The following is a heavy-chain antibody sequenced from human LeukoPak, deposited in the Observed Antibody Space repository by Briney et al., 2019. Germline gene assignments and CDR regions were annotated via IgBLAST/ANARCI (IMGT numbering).Heavy chain of an antibody. Sequence: AASVKVSCKASGFTFISYGFSWVRQAPGQGLEWVGWIGGYDGDRHYGENFQGRVTITTDTSTSTVYMEMRSLRSDDTAVYYCARDLWSVYGTGGYYRDFDYWGQGTLVTVSS. D-gene: IGHD3-22*01. V-gene: IGHV1-18*01. CDR2: IGGYDGDR. CDR1: GFTFISYG. J-gene: IGHJ4*02. CDR3: ARDLWSVYGTGGYYRDFDY.